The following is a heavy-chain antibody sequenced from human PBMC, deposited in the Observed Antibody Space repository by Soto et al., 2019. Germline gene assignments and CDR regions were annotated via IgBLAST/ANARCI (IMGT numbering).Heavy chain of an antibody. J-gene: IGHJ6*03. CDR2: IKQDGSEK. Sequence: GGSLRLSCAASGFTFSSYWMSWVRQAPGKGLEWVANIKQDGSEKYYVDSVKGRFTISRDNAKNSLYLQMNSLRAEDTAVYYCARDSGPAYYDFWSGYRNDYYYYYMDVWGKGTTVTVSS. D-gene: IGHD3-3*01. CDR3: ARDSGPAYYDFWSGYRNDYYYYYMDV. V-gene: IGHV3-7*01. CDR1: GFTFSSYW.